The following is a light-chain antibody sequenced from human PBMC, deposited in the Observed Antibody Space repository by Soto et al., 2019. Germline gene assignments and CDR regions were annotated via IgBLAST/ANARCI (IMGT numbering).Light chain of an antibody. CDR1: SSNIGSNT. V-gene: IGLV1-44*01. J-gene: IGLJ1*01. Sequence: QSVLTQPPSASGTPGQRVTISCSGSSSNIGSNTVNWYQQLPGTAPTLLIYNNNQRPSGVLGRFSCYKSGTSASLATSGLHSEDAADYYCAAWDDSLNALVFGAGTKLTVL. CDR3: AAWDDSLNALV. CDR2: NNN.